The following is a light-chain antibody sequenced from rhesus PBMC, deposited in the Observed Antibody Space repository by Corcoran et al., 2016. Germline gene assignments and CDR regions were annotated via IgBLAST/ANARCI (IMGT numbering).Light chain of an antibody. CDR3: LPYASSPYT. CDR1: QGFTNW. V-gene: IGKV1-22*01. CDR2: EAS. Sequence: DIQMTQSPSSLSASVGDKVTISCRASQGFTNWLAWYQQKPGKAPKLLIYEASTVQSGVPSRFSGGGSGTDFTLTISCLQPEDFATYYCLPYASSPYTFGQGTKVKIK. J-gene: IGKJ2*01.